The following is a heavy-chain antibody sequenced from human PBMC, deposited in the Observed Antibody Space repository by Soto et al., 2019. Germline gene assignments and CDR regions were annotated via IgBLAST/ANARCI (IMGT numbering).Heavy chain of an antibody. V-gene: IGHV3-20*04. CDR2: INWNGGST. CDR1: GFTFDDYG. J-gene: IGHJ3*02. Sequence: RTGGSLRLSCAASGFTFDDYGMSWVRQAPGKGLEWVSGINWNGGSTGYADSVKGRFTISRDNAKNSLYLQMNSLRAEDTALYYCARRMGSGYQGAFNIWGQGTMVTVS. CDR3: ARRMGSGYQGAFNI. D-gene: IGHD3-22*01.